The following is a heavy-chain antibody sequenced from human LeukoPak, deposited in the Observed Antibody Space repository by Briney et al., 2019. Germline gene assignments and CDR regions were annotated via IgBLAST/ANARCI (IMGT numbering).Heavy chain of an antibody. CDR3: ARVRAAGSFDI. J-gene: IGHJ3*02. CDR2: INHSGST. V-gene: IGHV4-39*07. CDR1: GGSITTSSYY. Sequence: SETLSLTCTVSGGSITTSSYYWTWIRQPPGKGLEWIGEINHSGSTNYNPSLKSRVTISVDTSRNQFSLILTSVTAADTAVYFCARVRAAGSFDIWGQGTMVTVSS.